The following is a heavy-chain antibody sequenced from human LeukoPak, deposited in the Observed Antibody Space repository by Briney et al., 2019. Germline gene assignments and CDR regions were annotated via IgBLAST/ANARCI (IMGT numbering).Heavy chain of an antibody. D-gene: IGHD4-17*01. CDR3: ARTYGDPYYFDY. Sequence: SVKVSCKASGGTFSSYAISWVRQAAGQGLEWMGGIIPIFGTANYAQKFQGRVTITADESTSTAYMELSSLRSEDTAVYYCARTYGDPYYFDYWGQGTLVTVSS. CDR1: GGTFSSYA. CDR2: IIPIFGTA. J-gene: IGHJ4*02. V-gene: IGHV1-69*13.